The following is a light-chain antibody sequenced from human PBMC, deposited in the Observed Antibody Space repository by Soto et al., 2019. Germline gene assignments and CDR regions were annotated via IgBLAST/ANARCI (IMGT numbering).Light chain of an antibody. J-gene: IGKJ4*01. CDR3: QQYHNPPLT. Sequence: DIQMTQSPSSLSASVGDRVTITCQASQDITNYLNWYQQKPGKAPKLLIYDASNLETGVPSRFGGSGSGTDFTFTISSLQPEDIATYYCQQYHNPPLTFGGGTKVDIK. V-gene: IGKV1-33*01. CDR2: DAS. CDR1: QDITNY.